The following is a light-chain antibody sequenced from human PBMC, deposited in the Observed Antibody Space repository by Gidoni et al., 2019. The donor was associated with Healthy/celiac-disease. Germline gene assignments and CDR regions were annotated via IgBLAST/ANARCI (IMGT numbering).Light chain of an antibody. CDR2: LCS. J-gene: IGKJ1*01. CDR1: QSLLHSNGYNY. CDR3: MQALQTPPWT. Sequence: DIVMTQSPLSLPVTPGEPAYISCRSSQSLLHSNGYNYLDWYLQKPGQSPQLLIYLCSNRASGVPDRFSGSGSGTDFTLKISRVEAEDVGVYYCMQALQTPPWTFXQXTKVEIK. V-gene: IGKV2-28*01.